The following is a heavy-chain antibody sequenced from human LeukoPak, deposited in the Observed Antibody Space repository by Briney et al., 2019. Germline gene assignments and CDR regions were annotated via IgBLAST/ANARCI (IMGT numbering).Heavy chain of an antibody. V-gene: IGHV3-30*03. CDR2: VSSDGSDN. CDR3: VRYRVSYKYYAMDV. Sequence: PGGSLRLSCEASRFPFNTYHFHWVRQAPGKGLEWLAVVSSDGSDNYNADSVKGRFTISRDNSKNTVYLQMNSLRVEDTAAYYCVRYRVSYKYYAMDVWGQGTTVTVSS. J-gene: IGHJ6*02. CDR1: RFPFNTYH. D-gene: IGHD4-11*01.